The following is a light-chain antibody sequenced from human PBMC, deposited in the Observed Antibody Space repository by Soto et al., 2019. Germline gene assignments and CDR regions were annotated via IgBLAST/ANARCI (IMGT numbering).Light chain of an antibody. CDR3: AAWDDGLNGPLYV. CDR1: SSNIGSNP. CDR2: GNI. J-gene: IGLJ1*01. V-gene: IGLV1-44*01. Sequence: QSALTQPPSASGTPGQRVTISCSGGSSNIGSNPVNWYQQLPGTAPKLLIYGNIVRPSGVPDRFSGSKSGTSASLAISGLQSEDEAEYYCAAWDDGLNGPLYVFGPGTKLTVL.